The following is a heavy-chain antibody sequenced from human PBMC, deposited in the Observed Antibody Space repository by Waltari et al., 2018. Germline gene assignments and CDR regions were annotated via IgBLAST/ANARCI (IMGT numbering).Heavy chain of an antibody. D-gene: IGHD6-13*01. CDR3: ARDVAEQQLPRGYYYGMDV. V-gene: IGHV1-46*01. Sequence: QVQLVQSGAEVKKPGASVKVSCKASGYTFTSYYMHWVRQAPGQGLEWMGIINPSGGSTSYAQKFQGRVTITTDESTSTAYMELSSLRSEDTAVYYCARDVAEQQLPRGYYYGMDVWGQGTTVTVSS. CDR1: GYTFTSYY. CDR2: INPSGGST. J-gene: IGHJ6*02.